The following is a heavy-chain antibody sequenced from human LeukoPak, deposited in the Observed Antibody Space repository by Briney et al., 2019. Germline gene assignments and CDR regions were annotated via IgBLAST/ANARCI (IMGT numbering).Heavy chain of an antibody. Sequence: PGGSLRLSCAASGCTFSIYGMHWVRQAPGKGLEWVAVMSYDGSKQYYGDSVKGRFTISRDNSKNTLYLQMNSLGAEDTAVYYCAKGGGSGYYDSSGYCLDYWGQGTLVTISS. CDR3: AKGGGSGYYDSSGYCLDY. CDR2: MSYDGSKQ. V-gene: IGHV3-30*18. J-gene: IGHJ4*02. D-gene: IGHD3-22*01. CDR1: GCTFSIYG.